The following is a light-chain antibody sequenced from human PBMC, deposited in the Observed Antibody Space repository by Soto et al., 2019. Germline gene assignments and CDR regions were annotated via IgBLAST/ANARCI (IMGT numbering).Light chain of an antibody. CDR3: QQYNNWPPWT. V-gene: IGKV3-15*01. Sequence: EIVMTQSPATLSVSPLERATLSCRASQSVSSNLAWYQQKPGQAPRLLIYGASTRAAGIPARSSGSGSGTEFTLTISSLQSEDFAVYYCQQYNNWPPWTFGQGTKVDIK. CDR2: GAS. J-gene: IGKJ1*01. CDR1: QSVSSN.